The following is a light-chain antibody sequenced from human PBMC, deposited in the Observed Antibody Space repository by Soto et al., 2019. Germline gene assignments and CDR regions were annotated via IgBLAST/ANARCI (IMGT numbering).Light chain of an antibody. CDR2: EVN. J-gene: IGLJ2*01. V-gene: IGLV2-8*01. CDR3: SSYAGNNNLL. CDR1: SSDVGAYNY. Sequence: QSVLTQPPSASGSPGQSVTISCTGTSSDVGAYNYVSWYQQHPGKAPKLMIYEVNKRPSGVPDRFSGSKSGNTASLTVSGLQAEDEADYHCSSYAGNNNLLFGGGTKLTVL.